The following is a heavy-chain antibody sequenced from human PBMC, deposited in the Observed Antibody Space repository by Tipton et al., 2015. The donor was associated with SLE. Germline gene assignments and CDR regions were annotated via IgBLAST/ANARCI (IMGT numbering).Heavy chain of an antibody. D-gene: IGHD3-10*01. Sequence: TLSLTCTVSGGSISSYYWSWIRQPAGKGLEWIGRIYISGSTNYTPSLKSRVTMSVDTSKNQFSLKLSSVTAADPAGYYCAGCGSGILDVFDIWGQGTMVTVSS. V-gene: IGHV4-4*07. CDR3: AGCGSGILDVFDI. CDR2: IYISGST. J-gene: IGHJ3*02. CDR1: GGSISSYY.